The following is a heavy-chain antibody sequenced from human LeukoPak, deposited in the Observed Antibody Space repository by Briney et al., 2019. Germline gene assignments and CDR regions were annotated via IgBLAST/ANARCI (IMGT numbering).Heavy chain of an antibody. CDR2: INHTGSA. CDR3: ARDNVGTVAGTFDP. V-gene: IGHV4-34*01. Sequence: SENLSLTFTVYGGSFSCYYWSWIRQPPGKGLEWIGEINHTGSAYYNPSLKTRVKISVDTSKNQFSLKLSSVTAADTAVYYCARDNVGTVAGTFDPWGQGTLVTVSS. CDR1: GGSFSCYY. J-gene: IGHJ5*02. D-gene: IGHD6-13*01.